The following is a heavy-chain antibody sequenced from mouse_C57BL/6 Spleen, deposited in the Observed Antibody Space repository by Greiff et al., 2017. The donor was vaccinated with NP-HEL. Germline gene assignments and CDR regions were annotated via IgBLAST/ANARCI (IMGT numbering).Heavy chain of an antibody. Sequence: VQLQQSGAELVKPGASVKMSCKASGYTFTSYWITWVKQRPGQGLEWIGDIYPGSGSTNYNEKFKSKATLTVDTSSSTAYMQLSSLTSEDSAVYYGARCGNYDWYFDVWGTGTTVTVSS. V-gene: IGHV1-55*01. D-gene: IGHD1-1*01. CDR3: ARCGNYDWYFDV. CDR1: GYTFTSYW. J-gene: IGHJ1*03. CDR2: IYPGSGST.